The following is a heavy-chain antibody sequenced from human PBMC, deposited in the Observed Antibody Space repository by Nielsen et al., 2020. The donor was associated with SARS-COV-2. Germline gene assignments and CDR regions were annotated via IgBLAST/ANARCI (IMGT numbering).Heavy chain of an antibody. V-gene: IGHV3-23*01. D-gene: IGHD3-10*01. CDR1: GFTFNTYA. CDR2: VSASGGST. J-gene: IGHJ3*01. CDR3: AKDGVVRGDALDL. Sequence: GGSLRLSCAASGFTFNTYAMAWVRRAPGRGLQWVTGVSASGGSTYYTDSVKGRFSISRDNSKNTLYLQMQSVRGEDTAVYYWAKDGVVRGDALDLWGQGTMVTVSS.